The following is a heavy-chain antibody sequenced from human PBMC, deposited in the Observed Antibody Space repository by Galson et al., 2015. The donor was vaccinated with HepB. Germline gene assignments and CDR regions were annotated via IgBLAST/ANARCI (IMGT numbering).Heavy chain of an antibody. CDR3: TRDWQQYYYDSSGPKSTYYFDY. Sequence: SLRLSCAASGFTFGDYAMSWVRQAPGKGLEWVGFIRSKAYGGTTEYAASVKGRFTISRDDSKSIAYLQMNSLKTEDTAVYYCTRDWQQYYYDSSGPKSTYYFDYWGQGTLVTVSS. CDR2: IRSKAYGGTT. J-gene: IGHJ4*02. V-gene: IGHV3-49*04. CDR1: GFTFGDYA. D-gene: IGHD3-22*01.